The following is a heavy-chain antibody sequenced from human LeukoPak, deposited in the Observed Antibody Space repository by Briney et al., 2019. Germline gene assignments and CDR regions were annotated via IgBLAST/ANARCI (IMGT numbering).Heavy chain of an antibody. J-gene: IGHJ4*02. V-gene: IGHV3-7*01. D-gene: IGHD2-8*02. CDR3: ATYTQYFGAPGGADY. CDR1: RFTFSDFW. CDR2: INKDGSEL. Sequence: GSLRLSCAVSRFTFSDFWMRWVRQAPGKGLEWVAAINKDGSELRYVDSVKGRFTISRDNAKNSVYLQMTSLGAEDTAVYYCATYTQYFGAPGGADYWGLGTLVTVSS.